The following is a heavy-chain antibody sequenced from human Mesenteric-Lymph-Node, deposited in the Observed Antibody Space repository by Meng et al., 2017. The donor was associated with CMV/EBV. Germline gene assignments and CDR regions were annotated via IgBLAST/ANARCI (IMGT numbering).Heavy chain of an antibody. V-gene: IGHV1-2*02. Sequence: ASVKVSCKASGYTFTGYYMHWVRQAPGQGLEWMGWINPNSGGTNYAQKFQGRVTMTRDTSISTAYMELSRLRSDDTAVYYCARGNTSYYDFWSGYSIYPSGWTYHYGVDVWGQGTTVTVSS. CDR3: ARGNTSYYDFWSGYSIYPSGWTYHYGVDV. D-gene: IGHD3-3*01. CDR2: INPNSGGT. J-gene: IGHJ6*02. CDR1: GYTFTGYY.